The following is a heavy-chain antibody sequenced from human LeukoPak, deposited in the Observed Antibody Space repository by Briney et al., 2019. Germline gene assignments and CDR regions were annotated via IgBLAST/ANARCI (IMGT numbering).Heavy chain of an antibody. Sequence: GGSLRLSCAASGFTFSNYAMSWVRQAPGKGLEWVSAINGNGGGTYYADSVKGRFTISRDNSRNTLFLHMNTLRAEDTAVYYCAKPRVGDFIVVVPAAEACWGQGTLVTVSS. D-gene: IGHD2-2*01. CDR3: AKPRVGDFIVVVPAAEAC. CDR1: GFTFSNYA. J-gene: IGHJ4*02. CDR2: INGNGGGT. V-gene: IGHV3-23*01.